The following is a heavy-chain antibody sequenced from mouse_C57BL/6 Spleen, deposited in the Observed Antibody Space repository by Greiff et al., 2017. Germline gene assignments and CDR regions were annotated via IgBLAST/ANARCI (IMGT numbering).Heavy chain of an antibody. CDR2: IHPNSGST. V-gene: IGHV1-64*01. CDR3: ARLGGTFLFDY. D-gene: IGHD5-1*01. CDR1: GYTFTSYW. J-gene: IGHJ2*01. Sequence: QVQLQQPGAELVKPGASVKLSCKASGYTFTSYWMHWVKQRPGQGLEWIGMIHPNSGSTNYNEKFKSKATLTVDKSSSTAYMQLSSLTSEDSAVYCCARLGGTFLFDYWGQGTTLTVSS.